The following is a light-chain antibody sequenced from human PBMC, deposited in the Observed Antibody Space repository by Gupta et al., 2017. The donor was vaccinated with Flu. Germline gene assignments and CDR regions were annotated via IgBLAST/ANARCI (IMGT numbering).Light chain of an antibody. CDR1: QSRRHSNGYNY. V-gene: IGKV2-28*01. CDR2: LGS. CDR3: MQARQTPPVT. J-gene: IGKJ5*01. Sequence: DIVMTQSPLSLPVTPGEPASIPCRSSQSRRHSNGYNYLDWYLQKPGQSPQLLIYLGSNRATGVPDRCSGSGSGTDFTLKISRVEAEDVGVYYCMQARQTPPVTFGQGTRLEIK.